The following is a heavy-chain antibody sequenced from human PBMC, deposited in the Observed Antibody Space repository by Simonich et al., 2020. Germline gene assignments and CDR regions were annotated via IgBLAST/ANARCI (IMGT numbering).Heavy chain of an antibody. CDR3: AMEYFQH. CDR1: GYTVTGYY. V-gene: IGHV1-2*06. Sequence: QVQLVQSGAEVKKPGASVKVSCKASGYTVTGYYMHWVRQAPGQGFEWMVRINPTRGGTNYAQKFQGRVTMTRDTSISTAYMELSRLRSDDTAVYYCAMEYFQHWGQGTLVTVSS. J-gene: IGHJ1*01. CDR2: INPTRGGT.